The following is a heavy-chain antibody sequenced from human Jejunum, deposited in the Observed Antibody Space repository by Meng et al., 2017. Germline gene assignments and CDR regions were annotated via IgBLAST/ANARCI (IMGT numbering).Heavy chain of an antibody. CDR3: ARAWIQLYYYGMDV. Sequence: GGSLRLSCAASGFTFSSYWMSWVRQAPGKGLEWVANIKQDGSEKYYVDSVKGRFTISRDNAKNSLYLQMNSLRAEDTAVYYCARAWIQLYYYGMDVWGPGTTVTVSS. D-gene: IGHD5-18*01. CDR1: GFTFSSYW. J-gene: IGHJ6*02. V-gene: IGHV3-7*02. CDR2: IKQDGSEK.